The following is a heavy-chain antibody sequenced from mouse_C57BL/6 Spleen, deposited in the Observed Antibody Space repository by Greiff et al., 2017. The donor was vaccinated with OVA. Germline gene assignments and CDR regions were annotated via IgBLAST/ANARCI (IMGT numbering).Heavy chain of an antibody. D-gene: IGHD1-1*01. V-gene: IGHV1-50*01. J-gene: IGHJ3*01. CDR2: IDPSDSYT. CDR1: GYTFTSYW. CDR3: ALGGDYYGSSSWFAY. Sequence: VQLQQPGAELVKPGASVKLSCKASGYTFTSYWMQWVKQRPGQGLEWIGEIDPSDSYTNYNQKFKGKATLTVDTSSSTAYMQLSSLTSEDSAVYYCALGGDYYGSSSWFAYWGQGTLVTVSA.